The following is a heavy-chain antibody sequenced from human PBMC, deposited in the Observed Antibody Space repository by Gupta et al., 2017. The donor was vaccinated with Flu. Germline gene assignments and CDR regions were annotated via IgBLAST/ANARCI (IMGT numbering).Heavy chain of an antibody. D-gene: IGHD2-15*01. V-gene: IGHV3-33*01. J-gene: IGHJ6*02. CDR2: IWYDVRTK. Sequence: QAPGKGLAWVAVIWYDVRTKYYADSVKGRFTISRDNSKNTLYLQMNSLSAEDTAVYYCARDHLHGGLDDYYYYYGMDVWGQGTTGNVAS. CDR3: ARDHLHGGLDDYYYYYGMDV.